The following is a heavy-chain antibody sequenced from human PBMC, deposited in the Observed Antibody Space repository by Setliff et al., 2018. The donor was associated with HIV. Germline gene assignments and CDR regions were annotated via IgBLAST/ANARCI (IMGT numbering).Heavy chain of an antibody. D-gene: IGHD6-13*01. CDR2: IYYSGNT. Sequence: SETLSLTCTVSGGSTKSSSYYWGWIRQPPGKGLEWIGSIYYSGNTYYNPPLKSRVTISVDTSRNQFSLRLSSVTAADTAIYYCARVPTSSWYVTTQRTKEYFQQWGQGTLVTVSS. J-gene: IGHJ1*01. CDR1: GGSTKSSSYY. V-gene: IGHV4-39*07. CDR3: ARVPTSSWYVTTQRTKEYFQQ.